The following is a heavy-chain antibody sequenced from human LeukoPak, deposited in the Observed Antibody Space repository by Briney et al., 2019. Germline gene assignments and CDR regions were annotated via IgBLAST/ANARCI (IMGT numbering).Heavy chain of an antibody. D-gene: IGHD3-9*01. CDR2: ISSSGSTI. CDR3: ARAPTKFRRDWFDP. J-gene: IGHJ5*02. V-gene: IGHV3-48*03. CDR1: EFTFSSYE. Sequence: GGSLRLSCAASEFTFSSYEMNWIRQAPGKGLEWVPYISSSGSTIYYADSVKGRFTISRDNAKNSLYLQMNNLRVEDTAVYYCARAPTKFRRDWFDPWGQGTLVTVSS.